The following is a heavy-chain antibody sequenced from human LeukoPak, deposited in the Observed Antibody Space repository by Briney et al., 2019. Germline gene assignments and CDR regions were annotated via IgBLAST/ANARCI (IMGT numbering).Heavy chain of an antibody. CDR1: GFTFNSYA. D-gene: IGHD2-2*01. CDR2: ISGRGGST. Sequence: GGSLRLSCAASGFTFNSYAMNWVRQAPGKGLEWASAISGRGGSTYYAGSVKGRFTISRDNSKNTLYLQMNSLRAEDTAIYYCAKSMAGYCDSTIDYWGQGTLVTVSS. J-gene: IGHJ4*02. V-gene: IGHV3-23*01. CDR3: AKSMAGYCDSTIDY.